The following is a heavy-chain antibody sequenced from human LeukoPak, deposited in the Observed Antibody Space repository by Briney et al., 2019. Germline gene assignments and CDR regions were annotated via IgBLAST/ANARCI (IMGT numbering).Heavy chain of an antibody. CDR3: ASSSGWYGGYYFDY. Sequence: GGSLRLSCAASGFTFSSYAMSWVRQAPGKGLEWISTISGDSTATHYADSVRGRFTISRDNSKNTLYLQMNSLRAEDTAVYYCASSSGWYGGYYFDYWGQGTLVTVSS. CDR1: GFTFSSYA. J-gene: IGHJ4*02. D-gene: IGHD6-19*01. V-gene: IGHV3-23*01. CDR2: ISGDSTAT.